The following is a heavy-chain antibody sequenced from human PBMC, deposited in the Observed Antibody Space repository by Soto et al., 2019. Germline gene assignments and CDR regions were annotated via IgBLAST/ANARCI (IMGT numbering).Heavy chain of an antibody. CDR1: NYTFINYG. CDR2: VSPSYGKT. J-gene: IGHJ5*01. D-gene: IGHD2-15*01. V-gene: IGHV1-18*04. Sequence: ASVKVSCKASNYTFINYGIGWVRQAPGHGLEWMGWVSPSYGKTYYAHKFQGRVTMTTDTSTGTVYMELRSLRSDDTAVYFCAREVFPLATLPDNCFGSWGQGTLVTVSS. CDR3: AREVFPLATLPDNCFGS.